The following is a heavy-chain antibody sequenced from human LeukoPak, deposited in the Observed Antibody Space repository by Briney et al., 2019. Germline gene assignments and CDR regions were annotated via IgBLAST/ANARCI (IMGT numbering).Heavy chain of an antibody. CDR2: ISYDGSNK. V-gene: IGHV3-30*18. CDR3: AKESIVVVPAATYYYYYYMDV. Sequence: GGSLRLSCAASGFTFSSYGMHWVRQAPGKGLEWVAVISYDGSNKYYADSVKGRFTISRDNSKNTLYLQMNSLRAEDTAVYYCAKESIVVVPAATYYYYYYMDVWGKGTTVTVSS. D-gene: IGHD2-2*01. J-gene: IGHJ6*03. CDR1: GFTFSSYG.